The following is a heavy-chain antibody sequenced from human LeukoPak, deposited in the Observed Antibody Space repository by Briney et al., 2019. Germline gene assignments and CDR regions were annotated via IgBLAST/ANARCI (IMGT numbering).Heavy chain of an antibody. Sequence: ASVKVSCKASGYTFTSYSMNWVRQAPGQGLEWMGRIIPILGIANYAQKFQGRVTITADKSTSTAYMELSSLRSEDTAVYYCAASRRGAVAGTTHNNWFDPWGQGTLVTVSS. J-gene: IGHJ5*02. D-gene: IGHD6-19*01. V-gene: IGHV1-69*02. CDR3: AASRRGAVAGTTHNNWFDP. CDR2: IIPILGIA. CDR1: GYTFTSYS.